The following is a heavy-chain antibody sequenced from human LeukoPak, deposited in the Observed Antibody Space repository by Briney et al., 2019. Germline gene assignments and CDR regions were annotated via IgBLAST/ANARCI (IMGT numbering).Heavy chain of an antibody. J-gene: IGHJ6*02. CDR3: ARVTTMTPTYYYYYGMDV. CDR1: GYTFTSYD. V-gene: IGHV1-8*01. CDR2: MNPNSGNT. D-gene: IGHD3-22*01. Sequence: ASVKVSCKASGYTFTSYDINWVRQATGQGLEWMGWMNPNSGNTGYAQKFQGRVTITADKSTSTAYMELSSLRSEDTAVYYCARVTTMTPTYYYYYGMDVWGQGTTVTVSS.